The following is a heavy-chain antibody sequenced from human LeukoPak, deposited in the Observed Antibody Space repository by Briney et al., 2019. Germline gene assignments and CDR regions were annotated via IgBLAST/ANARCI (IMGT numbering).Heavy chain of an antibody. CDR3: ARDYAAYSSGYWFDY. D-gene: IGHD3-22*01. J-gene: IGHJ4*02. CDR2: ISYDGSNK. CDR1: GFTFSSYA. Sequence: GGSLRLSCAASGFTFSSYAMHCVRQAPGKGLEWVAVISYDGSNKYYADSVKGRFTISRDNSKNTLYLQMNSLRAEDTAVYYCARDYAAYSSGYWFDYWGQGTLVTVSS. V-gene: IGHV3-30-3*01.